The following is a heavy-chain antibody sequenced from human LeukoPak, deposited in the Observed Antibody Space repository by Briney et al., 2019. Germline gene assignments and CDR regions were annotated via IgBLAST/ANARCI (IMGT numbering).Heavy chain of an antibody. J-gene: IGHJ4*02. Sequence: SRTLSPTSALSGDTLSINSAAWNSSRQSPSRCIEWLGTTYVRSTRYNDYSVSVKSQITINPDTSKTQCSLQLNSVPPEDTAVYCCARDQGGAVAGTIVYWGRGTLVTVSS. D-gene: IGHD6-19*01. CDR2: TYVRSTRYN. CDR1: GDTLSINSAA. V-gene: IGHV6-1*01. CDR3: ARDQGGAVAGTIVY.